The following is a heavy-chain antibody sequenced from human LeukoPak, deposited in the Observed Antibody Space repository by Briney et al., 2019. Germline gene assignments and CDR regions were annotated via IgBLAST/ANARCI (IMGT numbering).Heavy chain of an antibody. V-gene: IGHV4-61*01. D-gene: IGHD3-22*01. CDR2: ISYSGGT. Sequence: SETLSLTCSVSGYSITSGYFWGWIRQPPGKGLEWIGYISYSGGTNYNPSLKSRVTISVDTSKNQFSLKLSSVTAADTAVYYCARSRDTSGYYYYFDYWGQGTLVAVSS. CDR1: GYSITSGYF. J-gene: IGHJ4*02. CDR3: ARSRDTSGYYYYFDY.